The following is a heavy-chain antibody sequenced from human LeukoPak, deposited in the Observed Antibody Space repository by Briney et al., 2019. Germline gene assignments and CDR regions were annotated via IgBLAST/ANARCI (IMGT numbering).Heavy chain of an antibody. J-gene: IGHJ4*02. CDR3: ARGGQQLGGFGF. D-gene: IGHD7-27*01. V-gene: IGHV4-59*01. CDR2: IYYSGYT. Sequence: SETLSLTCTVSGGSISRYYWTWIRQPPGKGLEWVGYIYYSGYTNYNPSLKSRVTISVDTSKNQFSLKLNSVTAADTAVYYCARGGQQLGGFGFWGQGALVTVSS. CDR1: GGSISRYY.